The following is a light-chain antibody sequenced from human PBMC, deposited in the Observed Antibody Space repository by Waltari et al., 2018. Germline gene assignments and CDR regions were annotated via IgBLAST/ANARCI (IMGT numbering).Light chain of an antibody. J-gene: IGLJ2*01. CDR2: DVT. V-gene: IGLV2-23*02. CDR3: SSYAGSNTVVV. CDR1: SSDVGSYHL. Sequence: QSALTQPASVSGSPGQSITISCTGASSDVGSYHLASWYQQHPGKAPKLLIYDVTQRPSGVSDRFSGSKSGNTASLTISGLQAEDEADYHCSSYAGSNTVVVFGGGTKVTVL.